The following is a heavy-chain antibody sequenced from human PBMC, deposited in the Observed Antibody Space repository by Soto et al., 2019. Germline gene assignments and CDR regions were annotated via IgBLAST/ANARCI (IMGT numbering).Heavy chain of an antibody. Sequence: QVHLVESGGGVVQPGRPLRLSCAASGFTFSRYGMHWVRQAPGKGLEWVGVIVRDGGQKQYADSVRGRFTILRDNTRDTPYLEVNSVTVEDTAVYYCARDDAFEDNGLDYWGQGTLVTVSS. CDR3: ARDDAFEDNGLDY. CDR1: GFTFSRYG. CDR2: IVRDGGQK. V-gene: IGHV3-33*01. D-gene: IGHD1-1*01. J-gene: IGHJ4*02.